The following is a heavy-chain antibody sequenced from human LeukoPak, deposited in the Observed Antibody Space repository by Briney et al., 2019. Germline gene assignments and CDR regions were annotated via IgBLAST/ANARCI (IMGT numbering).Heavy chain of an antibody. Sequence: GESLKISCKGSGYSFTSYWIGWVRQMPGKGLEWMGIIYPGDSDTRYSPSFQGQVTISADKSISTAYLQWSSLKASDTAMYYCARSSLAYCGGDCYSGFYYWGQGTLVTVFS. J-gene: IGHJ4*02. V-gene: IGHV5-51*01. CDR1: GYSFTSYW. D-gene: IGHD2-21*02. CDR2: IYPGDSDT. CDR3: ARSSLAYCGGDCYSGFYY.